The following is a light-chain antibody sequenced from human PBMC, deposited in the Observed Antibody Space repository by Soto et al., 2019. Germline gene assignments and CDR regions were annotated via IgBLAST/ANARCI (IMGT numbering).Light chain of an antibody. J-gene: IGLJ2*01. CDR1: TTDVGAFDY. CDR3: SSYTTNNAHV. V-gene: IGLV2-14*01. CDR2: EIF. Sequence: QSVLTQPASVSASPGQSISISCTGTTTDVGAFDYVSWYQQHPGKPPKLIIYEIFNRPAGVSHRFSGSKSGNSASLTISGLQAEDEADYYCSSYTTNNAHVFGGGTKLTVL.